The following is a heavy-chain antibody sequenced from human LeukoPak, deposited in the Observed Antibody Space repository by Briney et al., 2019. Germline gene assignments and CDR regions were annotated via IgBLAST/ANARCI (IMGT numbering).Heavy chain of an antibody. J-gene: IGHJ4*02. V-gene: IGHV3-48*02. Sequence: GGPLRFSCTASGFTFSSYNMNWVRQAPGKGLEWVSYISSSSSTIYYADSVKGRFTISRDNAKNSLYVQMNSLRDEDTAVYYCAREHSSSSGSVSDFWGQGTLATVSS. CDR3: AREHSSSSGSVSDF. D-gene: IGHD6-6*01. CDR2: ISSSSSTI. CDR1: GFTFSSYN.